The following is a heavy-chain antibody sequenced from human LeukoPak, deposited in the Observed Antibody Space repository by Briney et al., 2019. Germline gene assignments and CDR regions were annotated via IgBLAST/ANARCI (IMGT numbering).Heavy chain of an antibody. CDR2: IYSSGST. J-gene: IGHJ4*02. CDR3: ARGGSSTWRIGYYFDF. Sequence: PSETLSLTCTVSGGSIISYYWNWIRQAPGKGLEWIGFIYSSGSTNYNPSLKSRVTMSVDTSKNQFSLKLRSVTDADTAVYHCARGGSSTWRIGYYFDFWGQGTLVTVSS. D-gene: IGHD6-13*01. V-gene: IGHV4-59*01. CDR1: GGSIISYY.